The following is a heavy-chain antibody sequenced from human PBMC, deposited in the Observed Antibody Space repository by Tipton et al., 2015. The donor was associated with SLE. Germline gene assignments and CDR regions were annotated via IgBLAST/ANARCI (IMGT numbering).Heavy chain of an antibody. D-gene: IGHD6-13*01. Sequence: LRLSCAVYGGSFNGYFWTWIRQPPGKGLEWIGEIIHSGVTNYNPSLRSRVTISVDMTKNQVSLKLSSVTAADTAVYYCARVGSSSWSFDYWGQGTLVTVSS. V-gene: IGHV4-34*12. J-gene: IGHJ4*02. CDR3: ARVGSSSWSFDY. CDR2: IIHSGVT. CDR1: GGSFNGYF.